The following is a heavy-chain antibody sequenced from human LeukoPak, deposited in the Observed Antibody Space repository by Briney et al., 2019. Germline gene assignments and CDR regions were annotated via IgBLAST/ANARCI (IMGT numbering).Heavy chain of an antibody. CDR2: IKQDGSET. V-gene: IGHV3-7*01. Sequence: GGSLRLSCAASEFTFSNYWMSWVRQAPGKGLEWVANIKQDGSETYYVDSVKGRFTVSRDNAKNSLYLQMNSLRAEDTAVYYCARDSGYDWGYYYYYYMDVWGKGTTVTVSS. D-gene: IGHD5-12*01. CDR1: EFTFSNYW. CDR3: ARDSGYDWGYYYYYYMDV. J-gene: IGHJ6*03.